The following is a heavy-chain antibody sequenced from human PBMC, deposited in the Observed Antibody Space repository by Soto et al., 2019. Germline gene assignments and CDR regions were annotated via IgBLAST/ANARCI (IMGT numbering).Heavy chain of an antibody. CDR1: GFTSSLYG. Sequence: PGGSLRLSCAVSGFTSSLYGMHWVRQAPGKGMEWVAFISYEGRNKYYADSVKGRFTLSRDNSKHTLYLQMNSLRAEDTAVYYCAKDLRLHGGNEPFDYWGQGTLVTVSS. CDR3: AKDLRLHGGNEPFDY. CDR2: ISYEGRNK. V-gene: IGHV3-30*18. D-gene: IGHD2-15*01. J-gene: IGHJ4*02.